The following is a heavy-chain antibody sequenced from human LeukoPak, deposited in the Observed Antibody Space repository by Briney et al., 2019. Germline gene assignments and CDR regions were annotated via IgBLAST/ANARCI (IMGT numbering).Heavy chain of an antibody. CDR2: IYPGDSDT. CDR1: GYSFTTHW. CDR3: ARRQVVVTPWHAFDI. J-gene: IGHJ3*02. V-gene: IGHV5-51*01. D-gene: IGHD2-15*01. Sequence: GGSLKISCKGSGYSFTTHWIGWVRQMPGKGLEWMGIIYPGDSDTRYSPSFQGQVTISADKSITTAYLQWSSLKASDTAIYYCARRQVVVTPWHAFDIWGQGTMVTVSS.